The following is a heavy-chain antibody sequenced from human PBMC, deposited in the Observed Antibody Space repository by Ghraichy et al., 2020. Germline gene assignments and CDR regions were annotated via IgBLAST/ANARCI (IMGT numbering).Heavy chain of an antibody. CDR1: GGSISSYY. V-gene: IGHV4-59*01. CDR3: ARGIVRGATPIDY. Sequence: SETLSLTCTVSGGSISSYYWSWIRQPPGKGLEWIGYIYYSGSTNYNPSLKSRVTISVDTSKNQFSLKLSSVTAADTAVYYCARGIVRGATPIDYWGQGTLVNVSS. J-gene: IGHJ4*02. D-gene: IGHD2-15*01. CDR2: IYYSGST.